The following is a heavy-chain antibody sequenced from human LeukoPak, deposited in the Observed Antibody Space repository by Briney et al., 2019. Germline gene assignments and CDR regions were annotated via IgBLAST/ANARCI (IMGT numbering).Heavy chain of an antibody. CDR1: GFTFSSYS. Sequence: PGGSLRLSCAASGFTFSSYSMNWVRQAPGKGLEWVSYISSSSSTIYYADSVKGRFTISRDNAKNSLYLQMNSLRDEDTAVYYCARGPQFCSGGSCYGYYFDYWGQGTLVTVSS. CDR3: ARGPQFCSGGSCYGYYFDY. J-gene: IGHJ4*02. D-gene: IGHD2-15*01. V-gene: IGHV3-48*02. CDR2: ISSSSSTI.